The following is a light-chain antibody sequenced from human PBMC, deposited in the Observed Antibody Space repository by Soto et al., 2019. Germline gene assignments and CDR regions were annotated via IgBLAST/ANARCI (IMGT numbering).Light chain of an antibody. J-gene: IGKJ4*01. CDR1: QTISSY. Sequence: ETVLTQSPATLSLSPGERATLSRRASQTISSYLIWYQQKPGQAPRLLIYDASSRATGIPARFSGSGSGTDFTLTISSLEPEDFAVYYCQQRGNWPLTFGGGTKVEI. CDR2: DAS. V-gene: IGKV3-11*01. CDR3: QQRGNWPLT.